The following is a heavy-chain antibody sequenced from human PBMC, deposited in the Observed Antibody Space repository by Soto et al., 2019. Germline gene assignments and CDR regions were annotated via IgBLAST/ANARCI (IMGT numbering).Heavy chain of an antibody. CDR2: INPSGGST. V-gene: IGHV1-46*01. CDR3: ARDGAQYDSSGLS. D-gene: IGHD3-22*01. CDR1: GYTFTSYY. J-gene: IGHJ5*02. Sequence: ASVKVSCKASGYTFTSYYMHWVRQAPGQGLEWMGIINPSGGSTSYAQKFQGRVTMTRDTSTSTAYMELRSLRSDDTAVYYCARDGAQYDSSGLSWGQGTLVTVSS.